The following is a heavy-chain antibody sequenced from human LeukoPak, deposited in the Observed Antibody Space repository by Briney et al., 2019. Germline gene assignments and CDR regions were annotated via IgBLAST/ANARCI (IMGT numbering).Heavy chain of an antibody. CDR2: INPNSGGT. Sequence: GASVKVSCKASGYTFTGYYMHWVRQAPGQGLEWMGWINPNSGGTNYAQKFQGRVTMTRDTSTSTAYMELSRLRSDDTAVYYCAAYYDILTGGGWFDPWGQGTLVTVSS. CDR3: AAYYDILTGGGWFDP. CDR1: GYTFTGYY. V-gene: IGHV1-2*02. D-gene: IGHD3-9*01. J-gene: IGHJ5*02.